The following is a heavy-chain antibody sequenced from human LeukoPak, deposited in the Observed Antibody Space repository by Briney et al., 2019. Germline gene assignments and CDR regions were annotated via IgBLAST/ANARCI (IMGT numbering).Heavy chain of an antibody. CDR1: GFTFSSYE. CDR3: ARERGYSGYDYRYYYYGMDV. D-gene: IGHD5-12*01. V-gene: IGHV3-48*03. Sequence: PGGSLRLSCAASGFTFSSYEMNWVRQAPGKGLEWVSYISSSGSTIYYADSVKGRFTISRDSAKNSLYLQMNSLRAEDTAVYYCARERGYSGYDYRYYYYGMDVWGQGTTVTVSS. CDR2: ISSSGSTI. J-gene: IGHJ6*02.